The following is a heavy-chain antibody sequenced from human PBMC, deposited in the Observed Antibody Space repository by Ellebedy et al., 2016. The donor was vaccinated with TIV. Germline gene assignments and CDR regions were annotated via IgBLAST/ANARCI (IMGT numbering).Heavy chain of an antibody. V-gene: IGHV3-66*01. CDR1: GFTVSSNY. J-gene: IGHJ4*02. Sequence: GESLKISCAASGFTVSSNYMSWVRQAPGKGLEWVSVIYSGGATSYADSVKGRFTISRDNSKNTLYLQMNSLRVEDTAVYYCARKYNYGFDWGQGTLVTVSS. CDR2: IYSGGAT. CDR3: ARKYNYGFD. D-gene: IGHD5-18*01.